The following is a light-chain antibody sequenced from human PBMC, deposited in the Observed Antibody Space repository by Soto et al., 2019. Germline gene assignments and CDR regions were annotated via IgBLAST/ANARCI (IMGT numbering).Light chain of an antibody. Sequence: AIQLTQSPSSLSASVGDRVTITCRASQGISSALAWYQQKPGKAPKLLIYDASSLESGVPSRFSGSGSGTDFTLTXSSLQPEDFATYYCQQFNNFFGGGTKVDIK. CDR3: QQFNNF. V-gene: IGKV1D-13*01. CDR1: QGISSA. J-gene: IGKJ4*01. CDR2: DAS.